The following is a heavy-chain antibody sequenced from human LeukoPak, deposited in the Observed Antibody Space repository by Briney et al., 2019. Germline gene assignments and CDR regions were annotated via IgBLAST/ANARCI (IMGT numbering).Heavy chain of an antibody. CDR3: ARVQGHALPTNALDF. D-gene: IGHD5-12*01. J-gene: IGHJ3*01. V-gene: IGHV3-66*01. CDR1: GVIVRSNY. CDR2: LYSGGST. Sequence: GGPLRLSCEVSGVIVRSNYLSWVRQPPGKGLEWVSVLYSGGSTFYADSVKGRFIISRDNSKNTVFLQMNSLRAEDTAVYYCARVQGHALPTNALDFWGQGTMVTVSS.